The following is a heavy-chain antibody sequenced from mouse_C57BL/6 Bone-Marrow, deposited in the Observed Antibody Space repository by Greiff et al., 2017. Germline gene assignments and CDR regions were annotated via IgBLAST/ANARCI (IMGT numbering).Heavy chain of an antibody. CDR3: AGHEGRPSFPY. CDR1: GYTFTEYT. Sequence: VQLQQSGAELVKPGASVKLSCTASGYTFTEYTIHWVKQRSGQGLEWIWWFYPGCGSIKYNEKFKDKATLTADKSSSTVYMEPSRLTSEDAAVYFCAGHEGRPSFPYWGQGTLVTVSA. J-gene: IGHJ3*01. CDR2: FYPGCGSI. V-gene: IGHV1-62-2*01.